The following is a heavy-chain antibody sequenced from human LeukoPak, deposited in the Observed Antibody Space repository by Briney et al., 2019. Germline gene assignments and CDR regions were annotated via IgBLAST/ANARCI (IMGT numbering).Heavy chain of an antibody. Sequence: GGSLRLSCAASGFTFSSYSMNWVRQAPGKGLERVSYISSSSSTIYYADSVKGRFTISRDNAKNSLYLQMNSLRAEDTAVSYCARDLVAFREYSSGMDVWGQGTTVTVSS. CDR3: ARDLVAFREYSSGMDV. V-gene: IGHV3-48*01. CDR1: GFTFSSYS. CDR2: ISSSSSTI. J-gene: IGHJ6*02. D-gene: IGHD3-10*01.